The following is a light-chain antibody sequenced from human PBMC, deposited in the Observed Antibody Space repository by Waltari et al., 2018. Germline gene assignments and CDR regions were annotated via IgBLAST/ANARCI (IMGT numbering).Light chain of an antibody. CDR1: QSISSW. CDR2: KAS. J-gene: IGKJ1*01. CDR3: QQYNSYPWT. V-gene: IGKV1-5*03. Sequence: DIQMTQSPSTLPPSVGDRVTITCRASQSISSWLAWYQQKPGNAPKLLIYKASSLDSGVPSRFSGSGSGTEFTLTISSLQPDDFATYYCQQYNSYPWTFGQGTKVEIK.